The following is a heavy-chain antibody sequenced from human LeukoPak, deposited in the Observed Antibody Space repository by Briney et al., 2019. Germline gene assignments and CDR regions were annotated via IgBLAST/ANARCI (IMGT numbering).Heavy chain of an antibody. CDR3: ARDTDYYYGSGSPLDEFDP. CDR1: GGSISSSSYY. V-gene: IGHV4-39*07. D-gene: IGHD3-10*01. Sequence: PSETLSLTCTVSGGSISSSSYYWGWIRQPPGKGLEWIGSIYYSGSTYYNPSLKSRVTISVDTSKNQFSLKLSSVTAADTAVYYCARDTDYYYGSGSPLDEFDPWGQGTLVTVSS. J-gene: IGHJ5*02. CDR2: IYYSGST.